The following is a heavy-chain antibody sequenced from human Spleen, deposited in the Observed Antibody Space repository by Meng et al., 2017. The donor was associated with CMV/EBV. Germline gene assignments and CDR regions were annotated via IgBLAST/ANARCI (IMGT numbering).Heavy chain of an antibody. J-gene: IGHJ5*02. Sequence: SGGSVSSGSYYWSWIRQPPGKGLEWIGYIYYGGSTNYNPSLKSRVTISVDTSKNQFSLKLSSVTAADTAVYYCARSIVGATHWFDPWGQGTLVTVSS. V-gene: IGHV4-61*01. CDR1: GGSVSSGSYY. CDR3: ARSIVGATHWFDP. CDR2: IYYGGST. D-gene: IGHD1-26*01.